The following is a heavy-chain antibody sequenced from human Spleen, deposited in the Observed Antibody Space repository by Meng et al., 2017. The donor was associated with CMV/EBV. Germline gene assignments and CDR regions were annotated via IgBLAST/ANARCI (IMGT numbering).Heavy chain of an antibody. J-gene: IGHJ4*02. D-gene: IGHD5-24*01. V-gene: IGHV4-34*01. CDR2: INDSGIT. CDR1: GGSFSGYY. Sequence: SETLSLTCAVYGGSFSGYYWSWIRQTPGKGLEWIGEINDSGITNYNPSLKSRVTISVDTSKNQFSLKLRSVTAADTAVYYCAREIQLWMAAYDNWGQGTLVTVSS. CDR3: AREIQLWMAAYDN.